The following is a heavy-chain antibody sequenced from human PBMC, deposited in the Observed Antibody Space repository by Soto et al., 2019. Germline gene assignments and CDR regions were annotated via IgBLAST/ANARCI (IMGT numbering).Heavy chain of an antibody. CDR3: TRGLLSSGWYKYYYYYGMDV. D-gene: IGHD6-19*01. J-gene: IGHJ6*02. CDR1: VFTFGDYA. CDR2: IRSKAYGGTT. V-gene: IGHV3-49*04. Sequence: WSLRLSCTASVFTFGDYAMSWVRQAPGKGLEWVGFIRSKAYGGTTEYAASVKGRFTISRDESKSIAYLQMNSLKTEDTAVYYCTRGLLSSGWYKYYYYYGMDVWGQGTTVTVSS.